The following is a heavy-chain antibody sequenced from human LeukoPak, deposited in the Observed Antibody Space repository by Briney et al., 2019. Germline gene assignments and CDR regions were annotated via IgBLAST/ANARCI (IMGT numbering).Heavy chain of an antibody. CDR2: IRSKAYRGTT. V-gene: IGHV3-49*04. Sequence: PGGSLRLSCTASGFTFGDYDMSWVRQAPGKGLEWVGFIRSKAYRGTTEYAASVKGRFTFSRDDSKSIACLQMNSLKTEDTAVYYCTRDLHSGSYYTPKYWGQGTLVTVSS. D-gene: IGHD1-26*01. CDR1: GFTFGDYD. J-gene: IGHJ4*02. CDR3: TRDLHSGSYYTPKY.